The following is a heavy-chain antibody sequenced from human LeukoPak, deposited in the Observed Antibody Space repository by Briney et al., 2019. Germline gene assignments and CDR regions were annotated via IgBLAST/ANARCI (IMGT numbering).Heavy chain of an antibody. CDR1: GYSISSGYY. CDR2: IYYSGST. CDR3: ARVSRGNSVGGDY. D-gene: IGHD4-23*01. J-gene: IGHJ4*02. V-gene: IGHV4-61*01. Sequence: KPSETLSLTCTVSGYSISSGYYWGWIRQPPGKGLEWIGYIYYSGSTNYNPSLKSRVTISLDTSKNQFSLKLSSVTAADTAMYYCARVSRGNSVGGDYWGQGTLVTVSS.